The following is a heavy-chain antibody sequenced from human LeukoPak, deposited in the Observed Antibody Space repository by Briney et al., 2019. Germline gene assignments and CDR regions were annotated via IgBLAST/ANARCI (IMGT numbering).Heavy chain of an antibody. D-gene: IGHD3-16*01. CDR3: ARELFRHYEWSQRGFDF. CDR2: INAATGDT. J-gene: IGHJ4*02. V-gene: IGHV1-2*02. Sequence: GASVKVSRKTSGYNFNDYYVNWVRQIPGQAYEWLGWINAATGDTKFAEKFQDRVTLTRDSSVNTAYMDLRSLTSDDAAIYYCARELFRHYEWSQRGFDFWGQGTLVTVSS. CDR1: GYNFNDYY.